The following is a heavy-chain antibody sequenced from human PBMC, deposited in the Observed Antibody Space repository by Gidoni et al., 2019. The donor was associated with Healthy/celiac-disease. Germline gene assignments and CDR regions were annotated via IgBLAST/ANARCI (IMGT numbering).Heavy chain of an antibody. Sequence: QVQLQESGPGLVKPSETLSLTCTVSGGSIRSSYWSWIRQPPGKGLEWIGYIYYSGSTNYNPSLKSRVTISVDTSKNQFSLKLSSVTAADTAVYYCARGRGVAVAGEDRGYYGMDVWGQGTTVTVSS. CDR2: IYYSGST. CDR1: GGSIRSSY. J-gene: IGHJ6*02. V-gene: IGHV4-59*01. CDR3: ARGRGVAVAGEDRGYYGMDV. D-gene: IGHD6-19*01.